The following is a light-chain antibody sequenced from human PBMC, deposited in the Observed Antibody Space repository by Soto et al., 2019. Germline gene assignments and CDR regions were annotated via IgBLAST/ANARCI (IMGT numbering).Light chain of an antibody. CDR1: DIEGRV. CDR3: QSFDSSFIGLV. Sequence: SYELTQAPSMSVAPGQTATITCGGNDIEGRVVHWYQQEPGQAPVLVVFDDSVRPSGIPERFSGAKSGTSASLAITGLQAEDEADYYCQSFDSSFIGLVFGGGTKLTVL. J-gene: IGLJ2*01. CDR2: DDS. V-gene: IGLV3-21*02.